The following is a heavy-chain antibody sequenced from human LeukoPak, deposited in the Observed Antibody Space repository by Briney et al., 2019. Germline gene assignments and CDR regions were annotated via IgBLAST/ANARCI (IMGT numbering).Heavy chain of an antibody. V-gene: IGHV3-23*01. Sequence: PGGSLRLSCAASGFTFSDYDMNWVRQAPGKGLEWVSHISRSSATKNYAHSVKGRFTIFRDNSKNTLYLQMTSLRADDTAVYYCAKRDCTNGVCEYFHYWGQGTLVTVSS. CDR2: ISRSSATK. CDR1: GFTFSDYD. D-gene: IGHD2-8*01. J-gene: IGHJ4*02. CDR3: AKRDCTNGVCEYFHY.